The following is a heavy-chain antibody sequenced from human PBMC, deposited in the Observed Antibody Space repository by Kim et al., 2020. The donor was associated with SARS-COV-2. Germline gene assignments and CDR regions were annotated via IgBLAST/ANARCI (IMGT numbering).Heavy chain of an antibody. J-gene: IGHJ4*02. V-gene: IGHV3-15*01. CDR3: TTGAYDSSGYYRSIEN. CDR1: GFTFSDAW. Sequence: GGSLRLSCAASGFTFSDAWMSWVRQAPGKGLEWVGRIKSKTDGGTTDYAATVKGRFTISRDDSKNTLYLQMNSLKTEDTAVYYCTTGAYDSSGYYRSIENWGQGTLVTVSS. D-gene: IGHD3-22*01. CDR2: IKSKTDGGTT.